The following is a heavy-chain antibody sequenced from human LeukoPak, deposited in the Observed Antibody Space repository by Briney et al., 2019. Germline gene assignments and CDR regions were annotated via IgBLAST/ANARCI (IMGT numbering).Heavy chain of an antibody. V-gene: IGHV4-59*01. CDR2: IYYSGST. CDR1: GGSISSYY. CDR3: ARDPIVGASGAFDI. J-gene: IGHJ3*02. Sequence: SETLSLTCTVSGGSISSYYWSWIRQPPGKGLEWIGYIYYSGSTNYNPSLKSRVTISVDTSKNQFSLKLSSVTAADTAVYYCARDPIVGASGAFDIWGQGTMVTVSS. D-gene: IGHD1-26*01.